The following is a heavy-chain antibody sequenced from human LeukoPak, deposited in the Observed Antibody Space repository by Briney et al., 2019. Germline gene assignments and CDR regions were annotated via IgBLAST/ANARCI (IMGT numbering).Heavy chain of an antibody. V-gene: IGHV4-59*01. Sequence: SETLSLTCTVSGGTISSYFWTWIRQPPGKGLEWMGYIYYSGTTNYNPSLKSRVSMSVDTSKNQFSLKLSSVTAADTAVYYCARGYSYGLVRFDYWGQGTLVTVSS. CDR2: IYYSGTT. CDR3: ARGYSYGLVRFDY. J-gene: IGHJ4*02. D-gene: IGHD5-18*01. CDR1: GGTISSYF.